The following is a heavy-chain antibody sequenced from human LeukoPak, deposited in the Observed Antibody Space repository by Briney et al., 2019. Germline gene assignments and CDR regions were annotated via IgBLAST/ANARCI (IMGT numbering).Heavy chain of an antibody. V-gene: IGHV3-23*01. J-gene: IGHJ4*02. CDR2: ISGSGDSA. Sequence: GGSLRLSCVASGFTFSNYGMSWVRQAPGKGLEWVSFISGSGDSANYADSVKGRFTISRDNSKNTLYLQMNSLRAEDTAIYYCAKGIGYCSGGSCYFDYWGQGTLVTVSS. D-gene: IGHD2-15*01. CDR3: AKGIGYCSGGSCYFDY. CDR1: GFTFSNYG.